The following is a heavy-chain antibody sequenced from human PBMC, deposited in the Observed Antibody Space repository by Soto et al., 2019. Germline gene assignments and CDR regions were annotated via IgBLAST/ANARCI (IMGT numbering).Heavy chain of an antibody. CDR3: ARESEDLTSNFDY. V-gene: IGHV3-21*01. Sequence: EVQLVESEGGLVRPGGSLRLSCAASGFTFSRYSMNWVRQAPGKGLEWVSSISSTTNYIYYADSMKGRFTVSRDNAKNPVYLDLNSLRAEDTAVYYCARESEDLTSNFDYWGQGTLVTVSS. CDR1: GFTFSRYS. CDR2: ISSTTNYI. J-gene: IGHJ4*02.